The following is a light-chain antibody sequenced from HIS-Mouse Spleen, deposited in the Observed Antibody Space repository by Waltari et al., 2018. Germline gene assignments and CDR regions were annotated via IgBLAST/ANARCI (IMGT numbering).Light chain of an antibody. V-gene: IGKV3-15*01. CDR2: GAS. Sequence: EIVMTQSPATLSVSPGERATLSCRASQSVSSNLAWYQQKPGQAPRLLIYGASTRATGIPARVSGSGSVTEFTLTISSMQSEDFAVYYCQQYNNWWTFGQGTKVEIK. J-gene: IGKJ1*01. CDR1: QSVSSN. CDR3: QQYNNWWT.